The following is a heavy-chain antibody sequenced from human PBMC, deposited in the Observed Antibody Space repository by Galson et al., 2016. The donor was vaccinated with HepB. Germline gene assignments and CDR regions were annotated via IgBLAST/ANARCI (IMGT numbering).Heavy chain of an antibody. V-gene: IGHV3-30-3*01. J-gene: IGHJ5*02. CDR2: ISYDGTNK. CDR1: GFTFSSYA. D-gene: IGHD3-3*01. CDR3: AKEGHHDFWSGYYNWFAP. Sequence: SLRLSCAASGFTFSSYAIHWVRQAPGKGLEWVAVISYDGTNKYYADSVTGRFTISRDNSKNSLYLQMNSLRPEDTAVYYCAKEGHHDFWSGYYNWFAPWGQGTLVTVSS.